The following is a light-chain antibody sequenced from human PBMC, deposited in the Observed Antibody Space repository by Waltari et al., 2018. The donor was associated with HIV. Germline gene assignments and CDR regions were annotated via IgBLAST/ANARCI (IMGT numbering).Light chain of an antibody. Sequence: QSVLTQPPSVSAAPGQKVTISCSGGTSNIGDHYVSWYKQLPGTGPNLLIYEDDHRASGTPDRFSASKSGTSATLGITGLQTGDEASYFCATWDSSLNAGVFGGGTRLTVV. CDR2: EDD. CDR3: ATWDSSLNAGV. V-gene: IGLV1-51*02. J-gene: IGLJ3*02. CDR1: TSNIGDHY.